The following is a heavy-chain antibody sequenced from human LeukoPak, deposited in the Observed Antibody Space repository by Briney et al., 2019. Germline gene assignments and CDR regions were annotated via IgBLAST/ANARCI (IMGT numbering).Heavy chain of an antibody. J-gene: IGHJ4*02. CDR1: GFTFSSYA. D-gene: IGHD3-10*01. CDR3: AKWREGTMVYFDY. CDR2: ISGSGHNT. V-gene: IGHV3-23*01. Sequence: PGESLRLSCAASGFTFSSYAMTWVRQAPGKGLEWVSAISGSGHNTYYTDSVKGRFTISRDNSKNTAYLQMNSLRAEDTALYYCAKWREGTMVYFDYWGQGTLVTVSS.